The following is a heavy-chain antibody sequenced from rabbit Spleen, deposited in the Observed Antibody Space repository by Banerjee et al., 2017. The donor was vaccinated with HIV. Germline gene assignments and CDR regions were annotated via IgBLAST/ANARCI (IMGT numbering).Heavy chain of an antibody. V-gene: IGHV1S45*01. J-gene: IGHJ4*01. Sequence: QEQLVESGGGLVQPEGSLTLTCTASGFSFSSSYYMSWVRQAPGKGLEWIGCIYAGSSGSTWYASWAKGRITISKTSSTTVTLQMTSLTDADTATYFCARNLIRDPDLWGQGTLVTVS. CDR1: GFSFSSSYY. D-gene: IGHD2-1*01. CDR2: IYAGSSGST. CDR3: ARNLIRDPDL.